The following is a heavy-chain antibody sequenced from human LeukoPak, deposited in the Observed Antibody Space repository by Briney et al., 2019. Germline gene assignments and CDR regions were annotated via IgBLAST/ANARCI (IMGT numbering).Heavy chain of an antibody. D-gene: IGHD5-18*01. CDR3: ARGGIQLWLDY. CDR1: GGSFSGYY. V-gene: IGHV4-34*01. CDR2: INHSGST. Sequence: PSETLSLTCAVYGGSFSGYYWSRLRQPPGKGLEWIGEINHSGSTNYNPSLKSRVTISVDTSKNQFSLKLSSVTAADTAVYYCARGGIQLWLDYWGQGTLVTVSS. J-gene: IGHJ4*02.